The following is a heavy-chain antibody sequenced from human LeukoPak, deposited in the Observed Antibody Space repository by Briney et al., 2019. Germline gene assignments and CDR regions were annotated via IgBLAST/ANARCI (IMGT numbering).Heavy chain of an antibody. CDR3: ALRRSVAEVDY. D-gene: IGHD6-6*01. J-gene: IGHJ4*02. Sequence: GGSLRVSCAASGFTFSSYAMSWVRQAPGKGLEWVSAISGSGGSTYYADSVKGRFTISRDNSKNTLYLQMNSLRAEDTAVYYCALRRSVAEVDYWGQGTLVTVSS. V-gene: IGHV3-23*01. CDR1: GFTFSSYA. CDR2: ISGSGGST.